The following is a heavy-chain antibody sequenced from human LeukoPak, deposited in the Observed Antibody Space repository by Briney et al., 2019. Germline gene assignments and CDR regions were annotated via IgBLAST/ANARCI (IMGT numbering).Heavy chain of an antibody. Sequence: ASVKVSCKASGYTFTGYYMHWVRQAPGQGLEWMGWINPNSGGTNYAQKFQGWVTMTRDTSINTAYMELSRLRSDDTAVYYCARQRTTVTTDYYYYYGMDVWGQGTTVTVSS. CDR1: GYTFTGYY. J-gene: IGHJ6*02. CDR2: INPNSGGT. V-gene: IGHV1-2*04. CDR3: ARQRTTVTTDYYYYYGMDV. D-gene: IGHD4-17*01.